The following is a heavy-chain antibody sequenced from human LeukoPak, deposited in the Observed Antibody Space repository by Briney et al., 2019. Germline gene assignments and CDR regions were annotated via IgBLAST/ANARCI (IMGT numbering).Heavy chain of an antibody. D-gene: IGHD3-9*01. CDR3: TADILKDWLLWYFQH. Sequence: GGSLRLSCAASGFTFSNAWMSWVRQAPGKGLEWVGRIKSKTDGGTTDYAAPVKGRFTISRDDSKNTLYLQMNSLKTEDTAVYYCTADILKDWLLWYFQHWGQGTLVTVSS. CDR2: IKSKTDGGTT. J-gene: IGHJ1*01. CDR1: GFTFSNAW. V-gene: IGHV3-15*01.